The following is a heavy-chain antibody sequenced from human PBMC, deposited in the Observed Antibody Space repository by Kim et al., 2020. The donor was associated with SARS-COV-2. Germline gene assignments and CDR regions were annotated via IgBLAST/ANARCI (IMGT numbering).Heavy chain of an antibody. V-gene: IGHV3-23*01. CDR1: GFTFDNYA. D-gene: IGHD3-16*01. J-gene: IGHJ6*01. CDR2: VRGVGVNK. Sequence: GGSLSLSCVGSGFTFDNYAMSWVRQAPGKGLEWVSVVRGVGVNKFYADSVRGRFTISRDNSKNILYLQMNSLRDEDTALYYCAKMAVMEGYNYFYYYGM. CDR3: AKMAVMEGYNYFYYYGM.